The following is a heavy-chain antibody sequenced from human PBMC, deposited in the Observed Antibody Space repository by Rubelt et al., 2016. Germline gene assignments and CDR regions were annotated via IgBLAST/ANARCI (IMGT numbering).Heavy chain of an antibody. CDR1: GYTFNGHY. Sequence: QVQMVQSGAEVKKPGASVKVSCKASGYTFNGHYMHWVRQAPGHGLEWMGRMDPHSGNTGYAQKIQGRVTMTRNTSVSTAYMELSSLRSEDTAVYYCARGYYYGSGDWGQGTLVTVSS. J-gene: IGHJ4*02. V-gene: IGHV1-8*02. CDR3: ARGYYYGSGD. CDR2: MDPHSGNT. D-gene: IGHD3-10*01.